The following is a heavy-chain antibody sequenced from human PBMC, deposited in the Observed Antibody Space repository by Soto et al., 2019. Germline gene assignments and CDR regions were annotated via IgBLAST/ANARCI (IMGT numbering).Heavy chain of an antibody. J-gene: IGHJ5*02. V-gene: IGHV4-59*01. CDR3: VRDRGVVVTGDNWFDP. Sequence: SETLSHTCTVSGGSISSYYWSWIRQPPGKGLEWIGYIYYSGSTNYNPPLKSRVTISVDTSKNQFSLKLSSVTAADTAVYYCVRDRGVVVTGDNWFDPGGQGTLVTVSS. D-gene: IGHD2-21*02. CDR2: IYYSGST. CDR1: GGSISSYY.